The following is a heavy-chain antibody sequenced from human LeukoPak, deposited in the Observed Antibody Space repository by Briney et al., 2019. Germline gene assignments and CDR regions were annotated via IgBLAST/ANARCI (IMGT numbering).Heavy chain of an antibody. CDR1: GYTFTSYG. J-gene: IGHJ5*02. D-gene: IGHD3-3*01. CDR2: ISAYNGNT. V-gene: IGHV1-18*01. Sequence: ASVKVSCKASGYTFTSYGISWVRQAPGQGLEWMGWISAYNGNTNYAQKLQGRVTMTTDTSTSTAYMELRSLRSDDTAVYCCAREATYYDFWSGRRIWFAPWGEGTLVTVSS. CDR3: AREATYYDFWSGRRIWFAP.